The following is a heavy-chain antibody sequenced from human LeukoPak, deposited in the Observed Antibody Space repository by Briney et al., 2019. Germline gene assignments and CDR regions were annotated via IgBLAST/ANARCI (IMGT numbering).Heavy chain of an antibody. J-gene: IGHJ6*03. V-gene: IGHV3-30*02. CDR2: IRYDGSNK. CDR1: GFTFSSYG. CDR3: AKDQGSSYYYMDV. D-gene: IGHD3-10*01. Sequence: PGGSLRLSCAASGFTFSSYGMHWVRQAPGKGLEWVAFIRYDGSNKYYADSVKGRFTISRDNSKNTLYLQMNSLRAEDTAVYYCAKDQGSSYYYMDVWGKGTTVTISS.